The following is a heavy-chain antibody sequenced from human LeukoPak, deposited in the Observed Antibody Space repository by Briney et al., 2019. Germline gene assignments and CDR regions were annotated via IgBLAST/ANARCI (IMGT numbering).Heavy chain of an antibody. V-gene: IGHV3-21*01. D-gene: IGHD2-15*01. Sequence: GGSLRLSCAASGFTFSSYSMNWVRQAPGKGLDWVSSISISSSYIYYADSVKGRFTISRDNDKNSLYLQMNSLRAEDTAVYYCATGGGYCSGGSCYGSNYWGQGTLVTVSS. CDR2: ISISSSYI. CDR1: GFTFSSYS. J-gene: IGHJ4*02. CDR3: ATGGGYCSGGSCYGSNY.